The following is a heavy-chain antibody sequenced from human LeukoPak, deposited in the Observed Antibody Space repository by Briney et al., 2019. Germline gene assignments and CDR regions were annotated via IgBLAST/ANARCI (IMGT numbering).Heavy chain of an antibody. D-gene: IGHD6-19*01. CDR3: ARMGDSSGWYEYFQH. J-gene: IGHJ1*01. V-gene: IGHV3-21*01. CDR2: ISSSSSCI. CDR1: GFTFSSYS. Sequence: GGSLRLSCAASGFTFSSYSMNWVRQAPGKGLEWVSSISSSSSCIYYADSVKGRFTISRDNAKNSLYLQMNSLRAEDTAVYYCARMGDSSGWYEYFQHWGQGTLVTVSS.